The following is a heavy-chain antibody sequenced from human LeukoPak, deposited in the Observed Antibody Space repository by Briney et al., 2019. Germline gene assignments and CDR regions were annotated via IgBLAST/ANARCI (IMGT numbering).Heavy chain of an antibody. V-gene: IGHV3-48*03. D-gene: IGHD6-19*01. J-gene: IGHJ6*02. Sequence: GGSLRLSCAASGFTFSSYEMNWVRQAPGKGLEWVSYISSSGSTIYYADSVKGRFTISRDNAKNSLYLQMNSLRAEDTAVYYCARDGSGWPYYYYGMDVWGHGTTVTVSS. CDR2: ISSSGSTI. CDR1: GFTFSSYE. CDR3: ARDGSGWPYYYYGMDV.